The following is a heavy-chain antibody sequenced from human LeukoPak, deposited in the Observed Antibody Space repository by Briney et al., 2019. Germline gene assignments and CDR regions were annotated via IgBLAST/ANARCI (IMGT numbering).Heavy chain of an antibody. Sequence: PGGSLRLSCAASGFTFSSYGMHWVRQAPGKGLEWVAVISYDGSNKYYADSVKGRFTISRDNSKNTLYLQMNSLRAEDTAVYYCAKDHVATDIVVVPAAIGYWGQGTLVTVSS. CDR3: AKDHVATDIVVVPAAIGY. D-gene: IGHD2-2*01. V-gene: IGHV3-30*18. CDR1: GFTFSSYG. J-gene: IGHJ4*02. CDR2: ISYDGSNK.